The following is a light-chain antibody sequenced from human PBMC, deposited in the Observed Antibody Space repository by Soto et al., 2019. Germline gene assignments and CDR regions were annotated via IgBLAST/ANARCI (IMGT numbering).Light chain of an antibody. V-gene: IGKV3-15*01. Sequence: EIVLTKSPGTLSLSPGERATLSCRAGQGVTTNFACYQQKYGRYPRLLIYYGSIRATGVTARFSSAGAETNDTPNISGIQYEDSSADYCQQYNNGPGSFGQGTKVDIK. CDR3: QQYNNGPGS. J-gene: IGKJ1*01. CDR2: YGS. CDR1: QGVTTN.